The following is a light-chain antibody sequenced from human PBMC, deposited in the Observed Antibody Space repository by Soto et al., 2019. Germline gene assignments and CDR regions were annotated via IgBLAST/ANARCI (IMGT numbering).Light chain of an antibody. J-gene: IGLJ2*01. CDR3: SSYTSRDTRV. CDR1: SSDVGSHNL. Sequence: QSALTQPASVSGSPGQSITISCTGTSSDVGSHNLVSWYQQHPGKAPKLIIYEVSARPSGVSNRFSGSKSGKTASLTISGLQAEDEADYYCSSYTSRDTRVFGGGTKVTVL. CDR2: EVS. V-gene: IGLV2-14*02.